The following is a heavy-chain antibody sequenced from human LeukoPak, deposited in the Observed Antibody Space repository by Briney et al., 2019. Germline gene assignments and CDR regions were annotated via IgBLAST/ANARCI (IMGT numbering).Heavy chain of an antibody. CDR3: ARGIEAKRQSAATCNYFDY. V-gene: IGHV3-11*06. Sequence: GGSLRLSCAASGFTFSDYYMSWIRQAPGKGLEWVSYISSSSSDTNYVDSVKGRFTISRDNAKNSLYLQMNSLRAEDTAVYYCARGIEAKRQSAATCNYFDYWGQGTLVTVSS. D-gene: IGHD5-12*01. J-gene: IGHJ4*02. CDR2: ISSSSSDT. CDR1: GFTFSDYY.